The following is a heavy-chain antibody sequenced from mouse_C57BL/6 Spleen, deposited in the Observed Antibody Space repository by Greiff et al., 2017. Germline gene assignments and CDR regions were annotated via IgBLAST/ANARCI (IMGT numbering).Heavy chain of an antibody. D-gene: IGHD2-2*01. V-gene: IGHV1-64*01. CDR2: IHPNSGST. J-gene: IGHJ2*01. CDR1: GYTFTSYW. Sequence: QVQLQQPGAELVKPGASVKLSCKASGYTFTSYWMHWVKQRPGQGLEWIGMIHPNSGSTNYNEKFKSKATLTVDKSSSTAYMQLSILTSEDSAVYYCATMVTTYFDDWGQGTTLTVSS. CDR3: ATMVTTYFDD.